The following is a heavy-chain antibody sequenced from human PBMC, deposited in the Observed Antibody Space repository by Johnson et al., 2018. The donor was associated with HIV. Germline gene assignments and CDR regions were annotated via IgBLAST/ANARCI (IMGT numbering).Heavy chain of an antibody. J-gene: IGHJ3*02. Sequence: QEQLVESGGGLVKPGGSLRLSCAASGFTFSDYYMSWIRQAPGKGLEWVSYISSSGSTKYYVDSVKGRFTISRDNSKNTLYLQMNSLRAEDTAVYYCARDRGYDAFDIWGQGTRVTVSS. CDR3: ARDRGYDAFDI. CDR1: GFTFSDYY. D-gene: IGHD5-12*01. V-gene: IGHV3-11*04. CDR2: ISSSGSTK.